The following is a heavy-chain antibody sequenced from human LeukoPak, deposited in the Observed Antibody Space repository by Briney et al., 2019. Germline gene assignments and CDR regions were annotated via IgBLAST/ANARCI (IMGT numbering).Heavy chain of an antibody. D-gene: IGHD3-10*01. Sequence: GGSLRLSCVASGFTFSHYGMHWVRQAPGKGLEWVAVISYDGSNKYYADSVKGRFTISRDNSKNTLYLQMNSLRAEDTAVYYCAKEIDIKGITMVRGSDYWGQGTLVTVSS. CDR2: ISYDGSNK. J-gene: IGHJ4*02. V-gene: IGHV3-30*18. CDR3: AKEIDIKGITMVRGSDY. CDR1: GFTFSHYG.